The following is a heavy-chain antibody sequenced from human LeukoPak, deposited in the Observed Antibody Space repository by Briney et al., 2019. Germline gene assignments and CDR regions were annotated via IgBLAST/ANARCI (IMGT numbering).Heavy chain of an antibody. CDR1: GFIFSSNS. CDR2: ISGSSSNK. CDR3: ARPPSTSAWSNSVDD. D-gene: IGHD6-19*01. V-gene: IGHV3-21*01. J-gene: IGHJ4*02. Sequence: GGSLRLSCAASGFIFSSNSMNWVRQAPGKGLEWVASISGSSSNKYYADSVQGRFTISRDNAKNSLYLQMGSLRAEDTAVYYCARPPSTSAWSNSVDDWGQGTLVTVSS.